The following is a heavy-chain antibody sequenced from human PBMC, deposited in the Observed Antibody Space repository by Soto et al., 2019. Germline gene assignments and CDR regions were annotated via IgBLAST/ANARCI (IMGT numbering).Heavy chain of an antibody. J-gene: IGHJ4*02. CDR2: IYPDNSAT. Sequence: GESLKISCKGSGYSFATYWVGWVRQMPGKGLEWMGIIYPDNSATTYSPSFQGQVTISADKAISTAYLQWNSLKASDAAMYYCARHPSNDYAHFYYWGQGTLVTVSS. V-gene: IGHV5-51*01. D-gene: IGHD4-17*01. CDR1: GYSFATYW. CDR3: ARHPSNDYAHFYY.